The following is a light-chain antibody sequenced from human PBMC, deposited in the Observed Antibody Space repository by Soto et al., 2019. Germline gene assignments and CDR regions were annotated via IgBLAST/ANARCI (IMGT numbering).Light chain of an antibody. Sequence: QSALTQPPSASGSPGQSVAISCTGTSSDVGGYNYVSWYQHHPGKAPKLMLYEVTKRPSGVPDRFSGSKSGNTASLTVSGLQADDEADYYCSSYAGSNKYVVFGGGTQLTVL. CDR2: EVT. J-gene: IGLJ2*01. CDR1: SSDVGGYNY. V-gene: IGLV2-8*01. CDR3: SSYAGSNKYVV.